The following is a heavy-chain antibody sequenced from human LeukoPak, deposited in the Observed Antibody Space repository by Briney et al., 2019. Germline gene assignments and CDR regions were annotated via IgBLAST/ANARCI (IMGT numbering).Heavy chain of an antibody. J-gene: IGHJ3*02. CDR2: MNTETEHP. V-gene: IGHV7-4-1*02. Sequence: GASVKVSCKATGYSFTSYALIWVRQAPGQGLEWMGRMNTETEHPTYAQGFTGRFVFSLDTSVSTAYLQISNLKAEDTAVYYCVRGNPDVFDIRGQGTMVTVSS. CDR3: VRGNPDVFDI. CDR1: GYSFTSYA.